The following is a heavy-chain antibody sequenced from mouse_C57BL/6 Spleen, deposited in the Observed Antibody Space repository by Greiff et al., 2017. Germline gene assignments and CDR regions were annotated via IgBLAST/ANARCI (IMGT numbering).Heavy chain of an antibody. Sequence: EVQGVESGGGLVQPGGSLSLSCAASGFTFTDYYMSWVRQPPGKALEWLGFIRNKANGYTTEYSASVKGRFTISRDNSQSILYLQMNALRAEDSATYYCARYYYGSSYGGYFDVWGTGTTVTVSS. V-gene: IGHV7-3*01. CDR2: IRNKANGYTT. CDR1: GFTFTDYY. CDR3: ARYYYGSSYGGYFDV. D-gene: IGHD1-1*01. J-gene: IGHJ1*03.